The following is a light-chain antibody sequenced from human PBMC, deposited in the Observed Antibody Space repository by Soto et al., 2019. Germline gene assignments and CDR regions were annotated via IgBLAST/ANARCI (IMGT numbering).Light chain of an antibody. CDR3: QQYNNWPPWT. V-gene: IGKV3-15*01. CDR1: QSVSSN. Sequence: EIVMTQSPATLSVSPGERATLSCRASQSVSSNLAWYQQKPGQAPRLLIYGASTRATGIPARFSGSGSGTEFTRTIRSLQSEDFAVYYCQQYNNWPPWTFGQGTKVEIK. CDR2: GAS. J-gene: IGKJ1*01.